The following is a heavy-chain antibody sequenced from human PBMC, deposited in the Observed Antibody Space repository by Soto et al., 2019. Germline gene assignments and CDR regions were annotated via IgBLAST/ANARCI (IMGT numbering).Heavy chain of an antibody. CDR3: ARTENLIGAVAGHGAFDI. CDR1: GGTFSSYA. Sequence: AASVKVSCKASGGTFSSYAISWVRQAPGQGLEWMGGIIPIFGTANYAQKFQGRVTITADESTSTAYMELSSLRSEDTAVYYCARTENLIGAVAGHGAFDIWGQGTMVTVSS. V-gene: IGHV1-69*13. CDR2: IIPIFGTA. D-gene: IGHD6-19*01. J-gene: IGHJ3*02.